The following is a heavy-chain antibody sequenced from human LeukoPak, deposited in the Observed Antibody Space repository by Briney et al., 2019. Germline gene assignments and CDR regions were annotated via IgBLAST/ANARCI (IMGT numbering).Heavy chain of an antibody. J-gene: IGHJ4*02. CDR2: INTDESST. V-gene: IGHV3-74*01. CDR3: ARDFFPIVDSTWYEIGY. D-gene: IGHD2-21*01. CDR1: GFTFSSYW. Sequence: GGSLRLSCAASGFTFSSYWMHWVRQAPGKGLVWVSRINTDESSTSYADSVRGRFTISRDNSRNTLYLQMDSLRSEDTAVYYCARDFFPIVDSTWYEIGYWGQGTLVTVSS.